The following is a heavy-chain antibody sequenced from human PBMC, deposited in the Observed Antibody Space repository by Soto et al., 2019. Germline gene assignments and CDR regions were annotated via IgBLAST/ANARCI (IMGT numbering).Heavy chain of an antibody. D-gene: IGHD1-20*01. CDR2: VYHTGNT. J-gene: IGHJ4*02. CDR3: AREQYNWKL. CDR1: GVSITSYY. Sequence: KPSETLSLTCSVSGVSITSYYWTWIRHSPGKGLEWIGYVYHTGNTYYNPSLKSRVTISLDTSNNQVSLRLRSVTAADTAVYYCAREQYNWKLWGQGTLVTVSS. V-gene: IGHV4-59*01.